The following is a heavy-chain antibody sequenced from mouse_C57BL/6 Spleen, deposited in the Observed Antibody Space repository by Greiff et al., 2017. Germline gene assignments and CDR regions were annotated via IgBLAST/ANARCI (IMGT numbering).Heavy chain of an antibody. Sequence: QVQLQQPGAELVRPGSSVKLSCKASGYTFTSYWMHWVKQRPIQGLEWFGNIDTSDSETHYNQKFKDKATLTVDKSSSTAYMQLSSLTTEDSAVYYCARRGFYDGSVDYWGQGTTLTVSS. CDR3: ARRGFYDGSVDY. CDR2: IDTSDSET. J-gene: IGHJ2*01. D-gene: IGHD1-1*01. CDR1: GYTFTSYW. V-gene: IGHV1-52*01.